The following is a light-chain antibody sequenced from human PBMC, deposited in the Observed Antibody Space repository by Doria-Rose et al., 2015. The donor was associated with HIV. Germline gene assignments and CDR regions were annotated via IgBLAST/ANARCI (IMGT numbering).Light chain of an antibody. CDR2: GAS. CDR3: QHYGSSPGYT. Sequence: EIVMTQSPGTLSLSPGQRATLSCRASQSISSTYLAWYLQKPGQAPRLLIYGASNRATGIPDRFSGRGSGTDFTLTITRLEPEDFAVYYCQHYGSSPGYTFGQGTKLEIK. V-gene: IGKV3-20*01. CDR1: QSISSTY. J-gene: IGKJ2*01.